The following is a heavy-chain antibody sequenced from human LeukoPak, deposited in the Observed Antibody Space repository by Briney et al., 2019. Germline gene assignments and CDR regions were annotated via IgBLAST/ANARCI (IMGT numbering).Heavy chain of an antibody. Sequence: PSETLSLTCAVYGGSFSGYYWSWIRQPPGKGLEWIGEINHSGSTNYNPSLKSRVTISVDTSKNQFSLKLSSVTAADTAMYYCARGSKELLGWFDPWGQGTLVTVSS. J-gene: IGHJ5*02. CDR3: ARGSKELLGWFDP. D-gene: IGHD1-26*01. V-gene: IGHV4-34*01. CDR1: GGSFSGYY. CDR2: INHSGST.